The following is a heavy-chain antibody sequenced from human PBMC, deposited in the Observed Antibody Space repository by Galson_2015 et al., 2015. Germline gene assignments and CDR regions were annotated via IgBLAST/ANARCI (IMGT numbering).Heavy chain of an antibody. CDR2: ISAYNGNT. CDR1: GYTFTSYG. CDR3: ARVSHFWGSYRKGLDY. V-gene: IGHV1-18*01. J-gene: IGHJ4*02. Sequence: SVKVSCKASGYTFTSYGISWVRQAPGQGLEWMGWISAYNGNTNYAQKLQGRVTMTTDTSTSTAYMELRSLRSDDTAVYYCARVSHFWGSYRKGLDYWGQGTLVTVSS. D-gene: IGHD3-16*02.